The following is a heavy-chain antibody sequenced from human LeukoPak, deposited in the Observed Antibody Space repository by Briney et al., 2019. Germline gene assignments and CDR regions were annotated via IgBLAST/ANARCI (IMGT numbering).Heavy chain of an antibody. V-gene: IGHV4-59*08. CDR3: ARHGSGSYAASLYGMDV. CDR1: GGSISSYY. D-gene: IGHD1-26*01. Sequence: SETLSLTCTVSGGSISSYYWSWIRQPPGKGLEWNGYIYYSGSTNYNPSLKSRVTISVDTSKNQFSLKLSSVTAADTAVYYCARHGSGSYAASLYGMDVWGQGTTVTVSS. J-gene: IGHJ6*02. CDR2: IYYSGST.